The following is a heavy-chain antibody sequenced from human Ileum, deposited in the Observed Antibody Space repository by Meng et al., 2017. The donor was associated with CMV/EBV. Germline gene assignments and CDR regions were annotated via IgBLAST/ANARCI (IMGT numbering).Heavy chain of an antibody. CDR2: INAVNGNT. Sequence: QVQLVQSGAEMKKPGASVKVSCKASGYTFTSYAMHWVRQAPGQRLEWMGWINAVNGNTKYSQKFQGRVTITRDTSASTAYMELSSLRSEDTAVYYCARIGYGAHFGYWGQGTLVTVSS. J-gene: IGHJ4*02. D-gene: IGHD4-17*01. CDR1: GYTFTSYA. CDR3: ARIGYGAHFGY. V-gene: IGHV1-3*01.